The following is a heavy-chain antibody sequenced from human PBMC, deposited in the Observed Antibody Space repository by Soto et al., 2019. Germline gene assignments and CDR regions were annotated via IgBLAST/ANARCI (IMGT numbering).Heavy chain of an antibody. Sequence: ESLKISWQGSGYSFTTYCIGWVSQMPGKCLKWMGIIYRVVGGSRVSPSFQGQFTFPAEKSITTAFLQGSSLNASDTAMYYCPTGGYCSRTSCYNCFDYFPEGTMVADSS. V-gene: IGHV5-51*01. CDR2: IYRVVGGS. D-gene: IGHD2-2*02. CDR1: GYSFTTYC. CDR3: PTGGYCSRTSCYNCFDY. J-gene: IGHJ4*02.